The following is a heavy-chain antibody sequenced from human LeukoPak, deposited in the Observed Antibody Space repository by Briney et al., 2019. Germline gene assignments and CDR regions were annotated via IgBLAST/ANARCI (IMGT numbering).Heavy chain of an antibody. Sequence: GGSLRLSCAASGFTFSSYWMTWVRQAPGKGLEWVASVRQDGNQKYYVDSVQGRFTISRDNAMNSLYLQMSSLTAEDTAVYYCARWTHASTYYWIDSWGQGTQVTVSS. J-gene: IGHJ5*01. CDR2: VRQDGNQK. D-gene: IGHD5-18*01. V-gene: IGHV3-7*01. CDR1: GFTFSSYW. CDR3: ARWTHASTYYWIDS.